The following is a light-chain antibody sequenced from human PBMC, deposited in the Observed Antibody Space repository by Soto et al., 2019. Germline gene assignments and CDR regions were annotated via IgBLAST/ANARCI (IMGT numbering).Light chain of an antibody. Sequence: QSALTQPASVSGSPGQSITISCTGTSSDAGTYILVSWYQQHPGNAPQLMIYEVNKRPSGVSDRFSGSKSGNTASLTISGLQAEDEDDYYCCADADSHNSGFGNGTKVT. CDR2: EVN. J-gene: IGLJ1*01. CDR3: CADADSHNSG. V-gene: IGLV2-23*02. CDR1: SSDAGTYIL.